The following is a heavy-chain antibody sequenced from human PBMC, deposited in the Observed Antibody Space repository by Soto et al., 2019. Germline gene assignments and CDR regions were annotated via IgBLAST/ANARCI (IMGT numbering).Heavy chain of an antibody. J-gene: IGHJ4*02. Sequence: EVQLLESGGGLVQPGGSLRLSCAASGFTLNNYGMSWVRQAPGKGLEWVSAISPNGQGIYYADSVKGRFIISNDNSKNTVYLHMDSLTDDDTSVYYCAKDRGYPRDYFHHGGQGTLVTVSS. CDR1: GFTLNNYG. CDR2: ISPNGQGI. D-gene: IGHD6-13*01. V-gene: IGHV3-23*01. CDR3: AKDRGYPRDYFHH.